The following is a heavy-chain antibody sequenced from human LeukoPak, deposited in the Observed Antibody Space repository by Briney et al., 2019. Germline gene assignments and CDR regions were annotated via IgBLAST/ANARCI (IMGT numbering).Heavy chain of an antibody. V-gene: IGHV4-34*01. D-gene: IGHD3-3*01. CDR3: ARYDFWSGSINY. CDR2: VNHSGST. CDR1: GGSFSDYY. J-gene: IGHJ4*02. Sequence: SETLSLTCAVYGGSFSDYYWSWIRQPPGKGLEWIGEVNHSGSTNYNPSLKSRVTISVDTSKNQFSLKLSSVTAADTAVYYCARYDFWSGSINYWGQGTLVTVSS.